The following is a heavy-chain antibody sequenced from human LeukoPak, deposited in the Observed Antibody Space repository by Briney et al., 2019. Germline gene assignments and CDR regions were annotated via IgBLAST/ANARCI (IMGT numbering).Heavy chain of an antibody. CDR1: GGSFSGYY. J-gene: IGHJ5*02. D-gene: IGHD6-13*01. V-gene: IGHV4-34*01. CDR3: ARRFRLRKQQLVYNWFDP. Sequence: SETLSLTCAVYGGSFSGYYWSWIRQPPGKGLEWIGEINHSGSTNYNPSLKSRVTISVDTSKNQFSLKLSSVTAADTAVYYCARRFRLRKQQLVYNWFDPWGQGTLVTVSS. CDR2: INHSGST.